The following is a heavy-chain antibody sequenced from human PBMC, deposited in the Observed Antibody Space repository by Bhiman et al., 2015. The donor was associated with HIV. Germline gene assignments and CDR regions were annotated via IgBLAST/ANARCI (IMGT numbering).Heavy chain of an antibody. CDR2: ISYDGSNK. V-gene: IGHV3-30*04. Sequence: VQLVESGGGVVQPGRSLRLSCAASGFTFSSYAMHWVRQAPGKGLEWVAVISYDGSNKYYAGSVKGRFTISRDNSENTLYLQMNSLRAEDTAVYYCARDMGDGDPYYFDYWGQGTLVTVSS. CDR3: ARDMGDGDPYYFDY. J-gene: IGHJ4*02. D-gene: IGHD4-17*01. CDR1: GFTFSSYA.